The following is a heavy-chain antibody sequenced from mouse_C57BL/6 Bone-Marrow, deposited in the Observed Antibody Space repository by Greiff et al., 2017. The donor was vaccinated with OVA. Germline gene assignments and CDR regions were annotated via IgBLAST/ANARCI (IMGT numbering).Heavy chain of an antibody. CDR3: ARTSSGSSFAWFAY. Sequence: EVKLMESGGGLVKPGGSLKLSCAASGFTFSDYGMHWVRQAPEKGLEWVAYISSGSSTIYYADTVKGRFTISRDNAKNTLFLQMTSLRSEDTAMYYCARTSSGSSFAWFAYWGQGTLVTVSA. D-gene: IGHD1-1*01. J-gene: IGHJ3*01. CDR1: GFTFSDYG. CDR2: ISSGSSTI. V-gene: IGHV5-17*01.